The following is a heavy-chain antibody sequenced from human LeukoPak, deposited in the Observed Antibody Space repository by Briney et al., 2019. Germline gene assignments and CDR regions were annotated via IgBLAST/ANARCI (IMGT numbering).Heavy chain of an antibody. CDR3: ATANEPYDFWSGTFFDY. V-gene: IGHV3-30-3*01. CDR1: GFTFSSYA. CDR2: ISYDGSNK. J-gene: IGHJ4*02. Sequence: GSLRLSCAASGFTFSSYAMHWVRQAPGKGLEWVAVISYDGSNKYYADSVKGRFTISRDNSKNTLYLQMNSLRAEDTAVYYCATANEPYDFWSGTFFDYWGQGTLVTVSS. D-gene: IGHD3-3*01.